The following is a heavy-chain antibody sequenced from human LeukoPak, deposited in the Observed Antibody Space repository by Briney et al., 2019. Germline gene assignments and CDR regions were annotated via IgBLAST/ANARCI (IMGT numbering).Heavy chain of an antibody. Sequence: KPSETLSLTCAVYGGSISNYFWSWIRQPPGKGLEWIASINYSGSTCYNPSLKSRVTISVDTSENQFSLKLSSVTAADTAVYYCARYVVYGSGKYYFDYWGQGTLVTVSS. J-gene: IGHJ4*02. D-gene: IGHD3-10*01. CDR2: INYSGST. V-gene: IGHV4-39*01. CDR3: ARYVVYGSGKYYFDY. CDR1: GGSISNYF.